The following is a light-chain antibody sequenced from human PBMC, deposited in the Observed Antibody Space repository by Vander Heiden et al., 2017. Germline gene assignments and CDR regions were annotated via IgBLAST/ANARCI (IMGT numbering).Light chain of an antibody. Sequence: DIQMTQSPSTLSASVGDRVTIICRASQNIFRWLAWYQQKPGRAPKLLIYQASSLDSGVPSRFSGSGSGTEFTLTVRSLQPDDFATYYCQQYESYPRTFGQGTKVEIK. CDR2: QAS. V-gene: IGKV1-5*03. CDR1: QNIFRW. CDR3: QQYESYPRT. J-gene: IGKJ1*01.